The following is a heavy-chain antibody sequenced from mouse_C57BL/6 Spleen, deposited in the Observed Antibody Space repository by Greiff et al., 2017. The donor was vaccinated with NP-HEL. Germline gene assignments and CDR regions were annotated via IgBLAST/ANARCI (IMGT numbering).Heavy chain of an antibody. CDR3: ARSSSYYDGRAWFAY. Sequence: EVKLVESGGGLVQPGGSLSLSCAASGFTFTDYYMSWVRQPPGKALEWLGFIRNKANGYTTEYSASVKGRFTISRDNSQSILYLQMNALRAEDSATYYCARSSSYYDGRAWFAYWGQGTLVTVSA. V-gene: IGHV7-3*01. J-gene: IGHJ3*01. CDR1: GFTFTDYY. CDR2: IRNKANGYTT. D-gene: IGHD1-1*01.